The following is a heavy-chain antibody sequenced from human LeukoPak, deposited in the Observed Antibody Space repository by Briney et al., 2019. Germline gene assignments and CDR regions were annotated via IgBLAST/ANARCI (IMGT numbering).Heavy chain of an antibody. D-gene: IGHD2-2*02. CDR2: INHSGST. J-gene: IGHJ5*02. CDR1: GGSFSGYY. CDR3: ARARLDSVVVVPAAIRNNWIDP. V-gene: IGHV4-34*01. Sequence: SETLSLTCAVYGGSFSGYYGSWIRQPPGKGLEWIGEINHSGSTNYNPSLKSRVTISVDTSKNQFSLKLSSVTAADTAVYYCARARLDSVVVVPAAIRNNWIDPWGQGTLVTVSS.